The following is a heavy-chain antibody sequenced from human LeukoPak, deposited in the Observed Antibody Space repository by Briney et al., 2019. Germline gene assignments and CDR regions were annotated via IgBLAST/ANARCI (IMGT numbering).Heavy chain of an antibody. J-gene: IGHJ4*02. Sequence: KPSETLSLTCAVYGGSFSGYYWSWIRQPPGKGLEWIGEINHSGSTNYNPSLKSRVTISVDTSKNQFSLKLSSVTAAGTAVYYCARLANYDFWSGYPYYFDYWGQGTLVTVSS. CDR2: INHSGST. D-gene: IGHD3-3*01. V-gene: IGHV4-34*01. CDR3: ARLANYDFWSGYPYYFDY. CDR1: GGSFSGYY.